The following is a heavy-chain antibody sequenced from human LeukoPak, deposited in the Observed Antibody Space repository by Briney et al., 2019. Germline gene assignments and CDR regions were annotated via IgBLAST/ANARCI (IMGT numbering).Heavy chain of an antibody. CDR2: IYYSGYT. D-gene: IGHD6-19*01. V-gene: IGHV4-59*01. J-gene: IGHJ5*02. CDR1: GGSISSNY. CDR3: ARAVAGSNWFDP. Sequence: SETLSLTCTVSGGSISSNYWSWIRQPPGKGLEWIGYIYYSGYTDYNPSLKGRVTISLDRSKDQVSLKLSSVTAADTAMYYCARAVAGSNWFDPWGQGTLVTVSS.